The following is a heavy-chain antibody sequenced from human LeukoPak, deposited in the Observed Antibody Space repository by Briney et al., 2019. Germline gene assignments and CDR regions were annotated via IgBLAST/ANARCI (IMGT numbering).Heavy chain of an antibody. J-gene: IGHJ3*02. D-gene: IGHD2-2*01. Sequence: GESLEISCKGSGYSFTSYWIGWVRQMPGKGLEWMGIIYPGDSDTRYSPSFQGQVTISADKSISTAYLQWSSLKASDTAMYYCARQICSSTSCYANAFDIWGQGTMVTVSS. CDR3: ARQICSSTSCYANAFDI. CDR1: GYSFTSYW. CDR2: IYPGDSDT. V-gene: IGHV5-51*01.